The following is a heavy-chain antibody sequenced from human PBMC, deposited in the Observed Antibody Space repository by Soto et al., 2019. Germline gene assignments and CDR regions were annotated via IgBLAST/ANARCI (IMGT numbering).Heavy chain of an antibody. J-gene: IGHJ4*02. D-gene: IGHD1-1*01. V-gene: IGHV1-18*01. CDR1: GYGFTTYG. CDR2: ISAHNGNT. Sequence: QVHLVQSGAEVKKPGASVKVSCKGSGYGFTTYGITWVRQAPGQGLEWMAWISAHNGNTNYAQKVQGRVTVTRDTSTGTAYMELRSLRYDDTAVYYCARGRYGDYWGQGALVTVS. CDR3: ARGRYGDY.